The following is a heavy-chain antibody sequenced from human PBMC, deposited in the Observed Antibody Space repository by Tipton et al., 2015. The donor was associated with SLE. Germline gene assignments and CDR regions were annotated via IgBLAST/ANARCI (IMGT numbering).Heavy chain of an antibody. CDR3: ARHYGIMSTPLYYFDY. J-gene: IGHJ4*02. D-gene: IGHD1-14*01. V-gene: IGHV4-59*08. Sequence: TLSLTCTVSGASISSHYWNWIRQSPGKGLEWIGYIYYSGSTNYNPSLKSRVTMSVDTSRKQFSLKLTSVTAADTAVYYCARHYGIMSTPLYYFDYWGQGTLVTVSS. CDR1: GASISSHY. CDR2: IYYSGST.